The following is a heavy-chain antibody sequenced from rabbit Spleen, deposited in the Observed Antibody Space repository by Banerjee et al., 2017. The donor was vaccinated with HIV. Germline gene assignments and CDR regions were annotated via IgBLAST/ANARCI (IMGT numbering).Heavy chain of an antibody. CDR2: SAVGSGGFT. CDR3: ARDTGTSFSSYGMDL. J-gene: IGHJ6*01. Sequence: QSLEESGGDLVKPGASLTLTCTASGFSFSSNYYMCWVRQPPGKGLEWIACSAVGSGGFTYYANWAKGRFTISKTSSTTVTLQMTSLTAADTATYFCARDTGTSFSSYGMDLWGQGTLVTVS. D-gene: IGHD8-1*01. V-gene: IGHV1S40*01. CDR1: GFSFSSNYY.